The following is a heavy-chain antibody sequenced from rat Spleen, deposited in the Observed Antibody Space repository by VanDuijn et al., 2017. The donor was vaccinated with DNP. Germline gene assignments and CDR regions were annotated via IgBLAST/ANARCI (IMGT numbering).Heavy chain of an antibody. D-gene: IGHD1-3*01. CDR1: GFTFNNYW. CDR3: ARDSQLGYYFDY. J-gene: IGHJ2*01. Sequence: EVQLVESGGDLVQPGRSLKLSCVASGFTFNNYWMTWIRQVPGKGLEWVASITSSGGSTYYPDSVKGRFTISRDNAKNTLYLQMNSLRSEDTATYYCARDSQLGYYFDYWGQGVMVTVSS. V-gene: IGHV5-31*01. CDR2: ITSSGGST.